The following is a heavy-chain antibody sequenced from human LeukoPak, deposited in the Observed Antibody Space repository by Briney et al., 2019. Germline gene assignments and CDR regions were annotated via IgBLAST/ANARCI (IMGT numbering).Heavy chain of an antibody. V-gene: IGHV4-4*02. Sequence: PSGTLSLTCAVSGGSLSSSNWWSWVRPPPGKGLEWIGEIYHSGSTNYNPSLKSRVTISVDKSKNQFSLKLSTVTAADTAVYYCARGRYSYGPHYFDYWGQGTLVTVSS. CDR2: IYHSGST. J-gene: IGHJ4*02. CDR1: GGSLSSSNW. CDR3: ARGRYSYGPHYFDY. D-gene: IGHD5-18*01.